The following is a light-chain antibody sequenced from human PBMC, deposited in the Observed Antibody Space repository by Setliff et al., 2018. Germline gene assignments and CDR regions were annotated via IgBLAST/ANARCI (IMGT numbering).Light chain of an antibody. Sequence: QSVLTQPPSASGSPGQSVTISCTGASSDFGSYKYVSWYQQHPGKAPKLMIYEVSKRPSGVPDRFSGSKSGNTASLTVSGLQAEDEADYYCSSYEGSNNYVFGTGTK. CDR2: EVS. V-gene: IGLV2-8*01. CDR1: SSDFGSYKY. J-gene: IGLJ1*01. CDR3: SSYEGSNNYV.